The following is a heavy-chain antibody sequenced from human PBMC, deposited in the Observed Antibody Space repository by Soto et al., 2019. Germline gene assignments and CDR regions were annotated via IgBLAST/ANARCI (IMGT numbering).Heavy chain of an antibody. CDR1: GFTFSSND. CDR3: ATGHVLPVGS. Sequence: VQLVESGGGLIQPGGSLRISCAASGFTFSSNDMNWVRQAPGKGLEWVSLIYSGGSTYYADSVKGRFTISRDNSKNTLYLQRGSLRAEDTSVYYCATGHVLPVGSWGQGTMVTVSS. D-gene: IGHD3-16*01. CDR2: IYSGGST. J-gene: IGHJ3*01. V-gene: IGHV3-53*01.